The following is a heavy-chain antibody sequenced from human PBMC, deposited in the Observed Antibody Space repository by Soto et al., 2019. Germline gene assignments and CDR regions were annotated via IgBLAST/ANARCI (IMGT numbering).Heavy chain of an antibody. CDR2: IYYSGST. Sequence: SETLSLTCTVSGGSVSSGSYYWSWIRQPPGKGLEWIGYIYYSGSTNYNPSLKSRVTISVDTSKNQFSLKLSSVTAADTAVYYCARGGGYSYGWLDYWGQGTLVTVSS. CDR1: GGSVSSGSYY. CDR3: ARGGGYSYGWLDY. D-gene: IGHD5-18*01. J-gene: IGHJ4*02. V-gene: IGHV4-61*01.